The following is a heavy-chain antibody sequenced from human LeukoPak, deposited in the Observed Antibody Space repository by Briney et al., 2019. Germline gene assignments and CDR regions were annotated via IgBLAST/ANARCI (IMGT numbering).Heavy chain of an antibody. D-gene: IGHD3-22*01. Sequence: GGSLRLSCAAPGYTFSDFSVNWVRQAPGKGLEWVSSISVRSNYRYYADSVGGRFTISRDDARDSLFLQMNSLRAEDTAVYFCVRLRRNNDRSGYYYYYDYWGQGTLVTVSS. CDR1: GYTFSDFS. V-gene: IGHV3-21*01. CDR3: VRLRRNNDRSGYYYYYDY. J-gene: IGHJ4*02. CDR2: ISVRSNYR.